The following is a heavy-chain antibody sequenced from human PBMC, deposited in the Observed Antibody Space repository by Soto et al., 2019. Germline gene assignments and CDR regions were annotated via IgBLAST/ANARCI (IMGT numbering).Heavy chain of an antibody. V-gene: IGHV4-59*01. D-gene: IGHD5-12*01. Sequence: AETLSLTCTVSGGSISSYYWSWIRQPPGKGLEWIGYIYYSGSTNYNPSLKSRVTISVDTSKNQFSLKLSSVTAADTAVYYCAREVAFDAFDIWGQGTMFTFS. CDR1: GGSISSYY. CDR2: IYYSGST. CDR3: AREVAFDAFDI. J-gene: IGHJ3*02.